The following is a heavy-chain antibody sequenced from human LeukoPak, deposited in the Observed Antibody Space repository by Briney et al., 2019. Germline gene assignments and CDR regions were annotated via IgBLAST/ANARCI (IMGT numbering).Heavy chain of an antibody. CDR2: IYYSGST. D-gene: IGHD1-26*01. V-gene: IGHV4-59*12. J-gene: IGHJ4*02. Sequence: SETLSLTCTVSGGSISSYYWSWIRQPPGKGLEWIGYIYYSGSTNYNPSLQSRVTISVDRSKNQFSLKLSSVTAADTAVYYCAREGRELQSDYWGQGTLVTVSS. CDR3: AREGRELQSDY. CDR1: GGSISSYY.